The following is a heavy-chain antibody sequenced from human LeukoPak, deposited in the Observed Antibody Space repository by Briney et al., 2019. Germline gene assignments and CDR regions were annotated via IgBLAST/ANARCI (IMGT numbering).Heavy chain of an antibody. CDR1: GGSISSGDYY. J-gene: IGHJ4*02. D-gene: IGHD1-26*01. CDR3: ARQTKWEQREGRFDY. CDR2: IYYSGST. V-gene: IGHV4-30-4*08. Sequence: SETLSLTCTVSGGSISSGDYYWSWIRQPPGKGLEWIGYIYYSGSTYYNPSLKSRVTISVDTSKNQFSLKLSSVTAADTAVYYCARQTKWEQREGRFDYWGQGTVVTVSS.